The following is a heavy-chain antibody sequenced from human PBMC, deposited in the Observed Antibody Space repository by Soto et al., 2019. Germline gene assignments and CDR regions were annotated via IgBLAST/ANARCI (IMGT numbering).Heavy chain of an antibody. CDR2: VSGGAGST. V-gene: IGHV3-23*01. CDR1: GFTFSTYA. D-gene: IGHD1-26*01. Sequence: PGVSLRLSCAASGFTFSTYAMTWVRQAPGKGLEWVSSVSGGAGSTYYADSVKGRFTISRDNSKNTLYLQMDSLRAEDTALYYCAKSRRGGAFDIWGPGTLVTVSS. J-gene: IGHJ3*02. CDR3: AKSRRGGAFDI.